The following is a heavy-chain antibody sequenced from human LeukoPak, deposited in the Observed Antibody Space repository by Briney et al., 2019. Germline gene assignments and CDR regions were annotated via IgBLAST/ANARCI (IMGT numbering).Heavy chain of an antibody. Sequence: VASVKVPCKASGYTSTSYYMHWVRQAPGQGLEWMGIINPSGGSTSYAQKFQGRVTMTRDTSTSTVYMELSSLRSEDTAVYYCARDWAGITGTTWDAFDIWGQGTMVTVSS. D-gene: IGHD1-20*01. CDR1: GYTSTSYY. CDR3: ARDWAGITGTTWDAFDI. CDR2: INPSGGST. V-gene: IGHV1-46*01. J-gene: IGHJ3*02.